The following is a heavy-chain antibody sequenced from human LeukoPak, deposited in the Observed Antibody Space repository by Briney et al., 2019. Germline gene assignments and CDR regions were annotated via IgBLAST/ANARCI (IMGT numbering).Heavy chain of an antibody. J-gene: IGHJ4*02. V-gene: IGHV3-66*01. CDR2: IYNSGRT. CDR1: EFTVSNNY. CDR3: ASSSQPGYSSGWYIFAY. Sequence: GGSLRLSCAASEFTVSNNYISWVRQAPGKGLEWVSIIYNSGRTYYADSVKGRFTISRDISQNTVLLQMNSLRDEDTAVYYCASSSQPGYSSGWYIFAYWGQGALATVSS. D-gene: IGHD6-19*01.